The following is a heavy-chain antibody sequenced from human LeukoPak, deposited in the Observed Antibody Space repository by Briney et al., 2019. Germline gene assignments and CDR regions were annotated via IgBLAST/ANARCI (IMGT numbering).Heavy chain of an antibody. CDR1: GGSISSYY. CDR3: ARVRYYDNTGHHAFDI. Sequence: PSETLSLTRSVSGGSISSYYWSWIRQPPGKGLEWIGEINHSGSTNYNPSLKSRVTISVDTSKNQFSLKLSSVTAADTAVYYCARVRYYDNTGHHAFDIWGQGTMVTVSS. J-gene: IGHJ3*02. CDR2: INHSGST. D-gene: IGHD3-22*01. V-gene: IGHV4-34*01.